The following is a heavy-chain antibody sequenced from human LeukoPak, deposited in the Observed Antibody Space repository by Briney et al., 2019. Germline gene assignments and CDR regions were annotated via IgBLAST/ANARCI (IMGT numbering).Heavy chain of an antibody. J-gene: IGHJ4*02. V-gene: IGHV3-7*03. Sequence: GGSLRLSCAASGFTFSSYWMSWVRQAPGKGLEWVANIKQDGSEKYYVDSVKGRFTISRDNAKNSLYLQMNSLRAEDTALYYCAKTLGGYYSPGYYFDYWGQGTLVTVSS. CDR1: GFTFSSYW. CDR2: IKQDGSEK. CDR3: AKTLGGYYSPGYYFDY. D-gene: IGHD3-22*01.